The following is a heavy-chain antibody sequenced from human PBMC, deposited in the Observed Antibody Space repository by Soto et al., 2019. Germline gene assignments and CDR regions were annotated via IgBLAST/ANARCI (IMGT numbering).Heavy chain of an antibody. CDR1: GGSFSGYY. V-gene: IGHV4-34*01. CDR3: ARGGWNDLLDY. Sequence: QVQLQQWGAGLLKPSETLSLTCAVYGGSFSGYYWSWIRQPPGKGLEWIGEINHSGSTNYNPSLKSRVTISVGTSTNQVSLKLSSVTAADTAVYYCARGGWNDLLDYWFQGTLVTVSS. J-gene: IGHJ4*02. D-gene: IGHD1-1*01. CDR2: INHSGST.